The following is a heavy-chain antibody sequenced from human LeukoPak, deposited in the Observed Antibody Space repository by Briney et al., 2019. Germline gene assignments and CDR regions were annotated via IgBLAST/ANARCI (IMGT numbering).Heavy chain of an antibody. Sequence: ASVKVSCKASGYTFTSYGISWVRQAPGQGLEWMGWISAYNGNTNYAQKLQGRVTMTTDTSTSTVYMELGSLRSEDTAVYYCARENDSSGYPYYFDYWGQGTLVTVSS. CDR2: ISAYNGNT. V-gene: IGHV1-18*01. CDR1: GYTFTSYG. CDR3: ARENDSSGYPYYFDY. J-gene: IGHJ4*02. D-gene: IGHD3-22*01.